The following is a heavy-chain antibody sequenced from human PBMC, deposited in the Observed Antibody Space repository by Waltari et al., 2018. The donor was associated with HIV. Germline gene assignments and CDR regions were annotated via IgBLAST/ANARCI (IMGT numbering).Heavy chain of an antibody. Sequence: EVQLVESGGGLVQPGGSLRLSCAASGFTFSGYWMSWVRQAPGKGLEGGANINQDGGDKSYVESVKGRFTISRDNAKNSLYLQMNSLRAEDTALYYCARDYASSVAGTGYWGQGTLVTVSS. D-gene: IGHD6-19*01. J-gene: IGHJ4*02. CDR1: GFTFSGYW. V-gene: IGHV3-7*01. CDR3: ARDYASSVAGTGY. CDR2: INQDGGDK.